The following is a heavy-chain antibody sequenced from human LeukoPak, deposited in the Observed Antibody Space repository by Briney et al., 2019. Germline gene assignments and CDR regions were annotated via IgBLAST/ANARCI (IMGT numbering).Heavy chain of an antibody. D-gene: IGHD6-6*01. V-gene: IGHV3-7*01. J-gene: IGHJ6*02. CDR3: ARTRRYSTSLNYYDMDV. Sequence: GGSLRLSCAASGFTFSTYWMSWVRQAPGKGLEWVANIKQDGSEKYYVDSVKGRFTISRDNTKNSLYLQMSSLRAEDTAVYYCARTRRYSTSLNYYDMDVWGQGTTVTASS. CDR2: IKQDGSEK. CDR1: GFTFSTYW.